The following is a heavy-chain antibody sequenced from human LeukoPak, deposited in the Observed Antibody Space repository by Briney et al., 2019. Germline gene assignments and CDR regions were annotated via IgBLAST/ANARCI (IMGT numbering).Heavy chain of an antibody. CDR3: ARGPPYSSSFRAFDI. Sequence: GGSLRLSCAASGFTFSDYDMNWIRQAPGKGLGWVSYISSSGRTIYYADSVKGRFTISRDNSKNTLYLQMNSLRAEDTAVYYCARGPPYSSSFRAFDIWGQGTMVTVSS. V-gene: IGHV3-11*04. CDR2: ISSSGRTI. J-gene: IGHJ3*02. CDR1: GFTFSDYD. D-gene: IGHD6-13*01.